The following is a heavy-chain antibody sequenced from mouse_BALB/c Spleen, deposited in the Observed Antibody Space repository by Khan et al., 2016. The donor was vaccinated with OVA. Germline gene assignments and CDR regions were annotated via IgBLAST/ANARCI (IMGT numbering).Heavy chain of an antibody. D-gene: IGHD1-1*01. CDR1: GYSITNNYA. CDR3: ARENYYGYYFDY. V-gene: IGHV3-2*02. CDR2: ISYSGST. J-gene: IGHJ2*01. Sequence: EVQLQESGPGLVKPSQSLSLTCTVTGYSITNNYAWNWIRQFPGNKLEWMGYISYSGSTNYNPSLKSRISITRDTSKNQFFLQLNSVTTEDTATYYCARENYYGYYFDYWGQGTTLTVSS.